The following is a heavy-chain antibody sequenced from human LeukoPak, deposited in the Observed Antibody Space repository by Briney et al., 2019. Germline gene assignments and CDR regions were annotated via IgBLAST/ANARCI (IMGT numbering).Heavy chain of an antibody. Sequence: ASVKVSCKASGYTFTSYDINWVRQAPGQGLEWMGWISAYNGNTNYAQKLQGRVTMTTDTSTSTAYMELRSLRSDDTAVYYCARRGGSHCSGGSCYGLTLFFDYWGQGTLVTVSS. V-gene: IGHV1-18*01. CDR3: ARRGGSHCSGGSCYGLTLFFDY. J-gene: IGHJ4*02. D-gene: IGHD2-15*01. CDR1: GYTFTSYD. CDR2: ISAYNGNT.